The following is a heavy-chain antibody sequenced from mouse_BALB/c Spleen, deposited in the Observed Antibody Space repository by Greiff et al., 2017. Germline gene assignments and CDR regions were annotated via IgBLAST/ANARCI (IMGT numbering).Heavy chain of an antibody. CDR2: ISSGGSYT. V-gene: IGHV5-6-4*01. CDR1: GFTFSSYA. CDR3: TRVYDYDVPYFDY. D-gene: IGHD2-4*01. J-gene: IGHJ2*01. Sequence: DVKLVESGGGLVKPGGSLKLSCAASGFTFSSYAMSWVRQTPEKRLEWVATISSGGSYTYYPDSVKGRFTISRDNAKNTLYLQMSSLKSEDTAMYYCTRVYDYDVPYFDYWGQGTTLTVSS.